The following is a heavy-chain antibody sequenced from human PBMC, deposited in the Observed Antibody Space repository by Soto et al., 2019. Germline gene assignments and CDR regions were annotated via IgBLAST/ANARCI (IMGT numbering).Heavy chain of an antibody. CDR2: ISYSGRT. CDR3: ASARQYYDCEFDP. CDR1: GDSISSGAYY. D-gene: IGHD3-22*01. V-gene: IGHV4-31*03. Sequence: QVQLQESGPGLVKPSQTLSLTCTVSGDSISSGAYYWSWIRQHPGKGLEWIGYISYSGRTYYNPSLKSRLTISLDTSENPFSLKLTSVTAADTAMYYCASARQYYDCEFDPWGQGTLVTVSS. J-gene: IGHJ5*02.